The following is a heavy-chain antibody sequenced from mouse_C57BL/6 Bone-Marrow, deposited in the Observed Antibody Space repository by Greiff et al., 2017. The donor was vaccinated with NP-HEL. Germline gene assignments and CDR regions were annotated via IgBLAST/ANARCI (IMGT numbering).Heavy chain of an antibody. CDR2: IYPGSGNT. J-gene: IGHJ4*01. CDR1: GYTFTDYY. V-gene: IGHV1-76*01. Sequence: QVQLKQSGAELVRPGASVKLSCKASGYTFTDYYINWVKQRPGQGLEWIARIYPGSGNTYYNEKFKGKATLTAEKSSSPAYMQLSSLTSEDSAVYFCARWGATLYDYAMDDGGQGTSVTVSS. D-gene: IGHD3-1*01. CDR3: ARWGATLYDYAMDD.